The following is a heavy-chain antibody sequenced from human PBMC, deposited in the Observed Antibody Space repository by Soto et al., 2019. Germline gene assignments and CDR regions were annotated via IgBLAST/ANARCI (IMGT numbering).Heavy chain of an antibody. CDR2: ISTNSGDT. D-gene: IGHD2-15*01. CDR3: ARGTYCSGGNCYISSNFDY. V-gene: IGHV1-18*01. CDR1: GYTFTSYG. Sequence: QVPLVQSGAEVKEPGASVTVSCKASGYTFTSYGIIWVRQAPGQGLEWMGRISTNSGDTDYAQKLQGRVTMTTDTSTSTAYMELRSLRSDDTAVYYCARGTYCSGGNCYISSNFDYWGQGTLVTVSS. J-gene: IGHJ4*02.